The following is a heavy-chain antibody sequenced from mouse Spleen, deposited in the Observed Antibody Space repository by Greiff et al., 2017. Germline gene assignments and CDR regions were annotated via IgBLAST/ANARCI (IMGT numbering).Heavy chain of an antibody. CDR2: IDPSDSYT. CDR1: GYTFTSYW. CDR3: ARSARQLRRSWFAY. V-gene: IGHV1-69*01. Sequence: QVQLQQSGAELVMPGASVKLSCKASGYTFTSYWMHWVKQRPEQGLEWIGEIDPSDSYTNYNQKFKGKATLTVDKSSSTAYMQLSSLTSEDSAVYYCARSARQLRRSWFAYWGQGTLVTVSA. J-gene: IGHJ3*01. D-gene: IGHD3-2*02.